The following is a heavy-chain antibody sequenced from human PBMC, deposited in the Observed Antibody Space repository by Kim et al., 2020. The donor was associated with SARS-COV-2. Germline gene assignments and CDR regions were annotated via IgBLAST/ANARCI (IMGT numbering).Heavy chain of an antibody. CDR2: INAGNGNT. D-gene: IGHD3-22*01. CDR1: GYTFTSYA. J-gene: IGHJ3*02. CDR3: ARATTMIVVAIMGDAFDI. Sequence: ASVKVSCKASGYTFTSYAMHWVRQAPGQRLEWMGWINAGNGNTKYSQKFQGRVTITRDTSASTAYMELSSLRSEDTAVYYCARATTMIVVAIMGDAFDIWGQGTMVTVSS. V-gene: IGHV1-3*01.